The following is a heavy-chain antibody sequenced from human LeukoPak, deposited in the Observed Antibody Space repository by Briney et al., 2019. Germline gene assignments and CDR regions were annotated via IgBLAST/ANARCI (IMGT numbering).Heavy chain of an antibody. V-gene: IGHV4-4*07. CDR2: IYSTGST. D-gene: IGHD6-13*01. J-gene: IGHJ4*02. CDR1: GDSISSYY. CDR3: ARQIASAGTAGFDF. Sequence: SETLSLTCTVSGDSISSYYWSWIRQPPGKGLEWIGRIYSTGSTNYNPSLKSRVTMSVDTSKNQFSLRLRSVTAADTAVYYCARQIASAGTAGFDFWGQGALVTVSS.